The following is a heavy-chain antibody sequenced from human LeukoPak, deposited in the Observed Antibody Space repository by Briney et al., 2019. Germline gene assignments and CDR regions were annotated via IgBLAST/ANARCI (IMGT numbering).Heavy chain of an antibody. CDR1: GGSTSSSNFY. CDR2: IHYSGNT. V-gene: IGHV4-39*07. D-gene: IGHD3-16*01. CDR3: AKSGDYLWDY. J-gene: IGHJ4*02. Sequence: SETLSLTCTVSGGSTSSSNFYWGWIRQPPGMGLEWIGGIHYSGNTYYNPSLKSRVTISIDTSKNQFSLKLSSVTAADTAVYYCAKSGDYLWDYWGQGTLVTVSS.